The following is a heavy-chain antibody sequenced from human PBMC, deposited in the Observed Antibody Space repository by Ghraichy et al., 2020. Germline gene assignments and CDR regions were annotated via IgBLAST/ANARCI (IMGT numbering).Heavy chain of an antibody. D-gene: IGHD6-19*01. Sequence: LSLTCAASGFTLSKYDMHWVRQTPGKGLEWVAVVSYDGSNKNYVDSLKGRFTVSRDNSKSTVYLQMSSLKPEDTAVYFCAKDLYSRGWYTRGDYYFGMDVWGQGTTVTVS. J-gene: IGHJ6*02. CDR3: AKDLYSRGWYTRGDYYFGMDV. CDR1: GFTLSKYD. V-gene: IGHV3-30*18. CDR2: VSYDGSNK.